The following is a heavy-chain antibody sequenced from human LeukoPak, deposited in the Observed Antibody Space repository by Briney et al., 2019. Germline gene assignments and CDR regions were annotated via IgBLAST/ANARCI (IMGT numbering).Heavy chain of an antibody. V-gene: IGHV3-7*01. D-gene: IGHD3-10*01. CDR2: IKQDGSER. Sequence: GESLRLSCAASGFTFSSYCMSWVRQAPGKGLEWVANIKQDGSERSYVDSVKGRFTISRDNSKNTMYFQMNSLRAEDTAVYYCARVKTGELFYFDYWGQGTLVTVSS. CDR3: ARVKTGELFYFDY. J-gene: IGHJ4*02. CDR1: GFTFSSYC.